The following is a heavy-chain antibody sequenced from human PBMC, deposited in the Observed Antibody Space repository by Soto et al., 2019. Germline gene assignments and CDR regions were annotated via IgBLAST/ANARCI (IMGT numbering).Heavy chain of an antibody. CDR2: ISYDGNDR. CDR3: AQNVDGSAFEY. V-gene: IGHV3-30*03. J-gene: IGHJ4*02. Sequence: QVHLVESGGGVVQPGRSLTGSCAASGFTFSNYGMHWVRQPPGKGLEWVAVISYDGNDRNYTDSVKGRFTISRDNSKITLYLQMNSLRAEDMAVYYCAQNVDGSAFEYLGQGTLVTVSS. CDR1: GFTFSNYG.